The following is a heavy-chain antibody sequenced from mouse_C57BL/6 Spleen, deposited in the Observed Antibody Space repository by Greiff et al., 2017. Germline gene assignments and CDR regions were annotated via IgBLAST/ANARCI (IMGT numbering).Heavy chain of an antibody. Sequence: DVKLVESGGDLVKPGGSLKLSCAASGFTFSSYGMSWVRQTPDKRLEWVATISSGGSYTYYPDSVKGRFTISRDNAKNTLYLQMSSLKSEDTAMYYCARSTVVAPFDYWGQGTTLTVSS. D-gene: IGHD1-1*01. J-gene: IGHJ2*01. CDR2: ISSGGSYT. V-gene: IGHV5-6*02. CDR1: GFTFSSYG. CDR3: ARSTVVAPFDY.